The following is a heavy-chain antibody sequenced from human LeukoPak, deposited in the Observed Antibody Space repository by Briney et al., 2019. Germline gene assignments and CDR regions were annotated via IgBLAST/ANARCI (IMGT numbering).Heavy chain of an antibody. CDR1: GDSITSYY. V-gene: IGHV4-59*12. CDR2: VYYTGVT. J-gene: IGHJ6*03. CDR3: ARRKRYYYYYMDV. D-gene: IGHD1-14*01. Sequence: PSETLSLTCTVSGDSITSYYWNRIRQPPGKGLEWIGHVYYTGVTNYNPSLKSRLTISVDTSKNQFSLRLSSVTAADTAVYYCARRKRYYYYYMDVWGKGTTVTISS.